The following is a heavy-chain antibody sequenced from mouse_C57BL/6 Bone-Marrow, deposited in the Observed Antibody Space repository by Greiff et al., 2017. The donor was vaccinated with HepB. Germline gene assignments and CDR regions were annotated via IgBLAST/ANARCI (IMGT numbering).Heavy chain of an antibody. V-gene: IGHV1-15*01. Sequence: QVQLKESGAELVRPGASVTLSCKASGYTFTDYEMHWVKQTPVHGLEWIGAIDPETGGTAYNQKFKGKAILTADKSSSTAYMELRSLTSADSAVYYCTRRGQLRLDYWGQGTTLTVSS. CDR3: TRRGQLRLDY. J-gene: IGHJ2*01. D-gene: IGHD3-2*02. CDR2: IDPETGGT. CDR1: GYTFTDYE.